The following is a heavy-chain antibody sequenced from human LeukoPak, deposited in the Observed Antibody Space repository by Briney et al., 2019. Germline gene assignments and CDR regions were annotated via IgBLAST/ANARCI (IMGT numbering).Heavy chain of an antibody. CDR1: GFTFSTYA. CDR3: AKSVAGTSGWFDP. Sequence: GGSLRLSCAASGFTFSTYAMSWFRQAPGKGLEWAAGILGGGAGTFYADSVKGRFTISSDNSKNTLYLQMTSLGAEAAAVYYCAKSVAGTSGWFDPWGQGALVTVSS. CDR2: ILGGGAGT. V-gene: IGHV3-23*01. D-gene: IGHD1-1*01. J-gene: IGHJ5*02.